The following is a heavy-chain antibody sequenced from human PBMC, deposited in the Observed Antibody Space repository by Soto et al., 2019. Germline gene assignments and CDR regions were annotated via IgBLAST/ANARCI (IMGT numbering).Heavy chain of an antibody. V-gene: IGHV3-74*03. J-gene: IGHJ4*02. CDR3: ATAEVDY. CDR1: GFTFGDYW. CDR2: MTGDGRTT. Sequence: VYLRLSCAASGFTFGDYWMHWVRQPPGKGPEWVSRMTGDGRTTQYADSVKGRFTASRDNAKSTLYLQMNSLRAEDTAVYYCATAEVDYWGRGTLVTVSS.